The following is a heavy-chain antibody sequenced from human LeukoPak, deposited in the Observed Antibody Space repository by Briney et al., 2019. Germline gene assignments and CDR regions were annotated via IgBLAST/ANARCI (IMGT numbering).Heavy chain of an antibody. V-gene: IGHV4-39*01. CDR2: IYYSGST. CDR3: ARLRGYSGYALYYFDY. Sequence: SETLSLTCTVSGGSISSSSYYWGWIHQPPGKGLEWIGSIYYSGSTYYNPSLKSRVTISVDTSKNQFSLKLSSVTAADTAVYYCARLRGYSGYALYYFDYWGQGTLVTVSS. CDR1: GGSISSSSYY. D-gene: IGHD5-12*01. J-gene: IGHJ4*02.